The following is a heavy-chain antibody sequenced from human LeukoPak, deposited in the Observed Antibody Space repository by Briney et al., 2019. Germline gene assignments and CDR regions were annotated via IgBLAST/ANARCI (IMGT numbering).Heavy chain of an antibody. CDR1: GYTFTSYG. D-gene: IGHD1-7*01. CDR2: ISAYNGNT. J-gene: IGHJ4*02. Sequence: ASVKFSCKASGYTFTSYGISWVRQAPGQGLEWMGWISAYNGNTNYAQKLQGRVTMTTDTSTSTAYMELRSLRSDDTAVYYCARDSFDWNYRLLDYWGQGTLVTVSS. CDR3: ARDSFDWNYRLLDY. V-gene: IGHV1-18*01.